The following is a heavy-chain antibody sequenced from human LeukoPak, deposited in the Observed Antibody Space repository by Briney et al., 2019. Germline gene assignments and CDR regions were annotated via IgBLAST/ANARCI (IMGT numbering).Heavy chain of an antibody. CDR2: INPNSGGT. CDR1: GYKFTGCY. CDR3: ARELVATLVDY. Sequence: ASVKVSCKASGYKFTGCYMHWVRQAPGQGLEWMGWINPNSGGTKYAQKFQGRVTMTRDTSITTAYMELSRLRSDDTAVYYCARELVATLVDYWGQGTLVTVSS. V-gene: IGHV1-2*02. D-gene: IGHD5-12*01. J-gene: IGHJ4*02.